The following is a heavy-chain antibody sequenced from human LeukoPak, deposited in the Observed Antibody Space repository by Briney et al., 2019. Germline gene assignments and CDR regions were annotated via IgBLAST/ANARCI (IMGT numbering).Heavy chain of an antibody. Sequence: GASVKVSCKASGYTFTSYGISWVRQAPGQGLEWMGWISAYNGNTNYAQKLQGRVTMTTDTSTSTAYMELSRLRSDDTAVYCCARGAYYYDSSGYYPFDYWGQGTMVTVSS. CDR1: GYTFTSYG. V-gene: IGHV1-18*01. J-gene: IGHJ4*02. CDR2: ISAYNGNT. CDR3: ARGAYYYDSSGYYPFDY. D-gene: IGHD3-22*01.